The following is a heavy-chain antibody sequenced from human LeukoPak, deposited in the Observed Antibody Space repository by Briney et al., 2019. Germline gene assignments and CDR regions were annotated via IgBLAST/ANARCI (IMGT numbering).Heavy chain of an antibody. CDR1: GGFNTHYY. Sequence: SETLSLTCSVSGGFNTHYYWSWMRQPPGKGLEWIGYTYHSGSTNYNPSLKSRVTISVDTSKNHFSLKLSSVTAADTAVYYCAGAKSPPYYYGMDVWGQGTTVTVSS. J-gene: IGHJ6*02. CDR3: AGAKSPPYYYGMDV. V-gene: IGHV4-59*01. CDR2: TYHSGST.